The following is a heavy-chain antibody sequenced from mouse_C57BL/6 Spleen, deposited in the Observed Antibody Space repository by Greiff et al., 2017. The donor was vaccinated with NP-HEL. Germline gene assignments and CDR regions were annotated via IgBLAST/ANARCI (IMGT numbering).Heavy chain of an antibody. CDR2: IDPSDSYT. D-gene: IGHD1-1*01. V-gene: IGHV1-69*01. Sequence: QVQLQQPGAELVMPGASVKLSCKASGYTFTSYWMHWVKQRHGQGLEWIGEIDPSDSYTNYNQKFKGKSTLTVDKSSSTAYMQLSSRTSEDSAVYYCASTVDWYFDVWGTGTTVTVSS. CDR3: ASTVDWYFDV. CDR1: GYTFTSYW. J-gene: IGHJ1*03.